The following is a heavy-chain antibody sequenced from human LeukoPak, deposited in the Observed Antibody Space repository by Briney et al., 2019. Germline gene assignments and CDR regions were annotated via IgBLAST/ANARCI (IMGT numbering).Heavy chain of an antibody. CDR3: ARLTLYCSGGSCYDAGTDAFDI. D-gene: IGHD2-15*01. CDR1: GYSFTSYW. Sequence: GESLKISCKGSGYSFTSYWSGWVRQLPGKGLEWIGIIYPGDSDTRYSPSFQGQVTISADKSIRTAYLRWSSLKASDTAMYYCARLTLYCSGGSCYDAGTDAFDIWGQGTMVTVSS. J-gene: IGHJ3*02. CDR2: IYPGDSDT. V-gene: IGHV5-51*01.